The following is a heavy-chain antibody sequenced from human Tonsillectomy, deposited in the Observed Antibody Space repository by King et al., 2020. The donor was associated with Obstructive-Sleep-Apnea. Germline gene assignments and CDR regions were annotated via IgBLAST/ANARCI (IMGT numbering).Heavy chain of an antibody. CDR1: GVTFSNAW. V-gene: IGHV3-15*01. CDR3: SSEVGST. Sequence: QLVQSGGGLVKPGGSLRLSCAASGVTFSNAWMSWVRQAPGEGREWVGRIKSKTDGGTTDYAAPVKGRFTISRDDSKNTLYLQMNSLKTEDPAVYYCSSEVGSTWGQGTLVTVSS. CDR2: IKSKTDGGTT. D-gene: IGHD3-10*01. J-gene: IGHJ4*02.